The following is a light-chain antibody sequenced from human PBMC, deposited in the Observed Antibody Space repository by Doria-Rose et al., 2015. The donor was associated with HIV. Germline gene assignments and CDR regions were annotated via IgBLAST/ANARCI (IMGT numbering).Light chain of an antibody. Sequence: VLTQSPGTLSLSPGERATLSCRASQSFSSTYLAWYQQKPGQAPSLLIYDGSTRATGIPDRFSASGSGTDFTLTINRLEPEDFALYYCHQCGTSWTFGQGTKVEI. CDR2: DGS. CDR3: HQCGTSWT. CDR1: QSFSSTY. V-gene: IGKV3-20*01. J-gene: IGKJ1*01.